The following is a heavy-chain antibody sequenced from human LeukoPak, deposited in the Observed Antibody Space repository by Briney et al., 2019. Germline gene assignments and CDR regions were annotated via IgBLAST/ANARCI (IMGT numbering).Heavy chain of an antibody. D-gene: IGHD3-10*01. CDR3: AKPKPQWEFPIDF. V-gene: IGHV3-30*18. CDR2: TSYAGTNK. CDR1: GFTFSSYS. Sequence: GGSLRLSCAASGFTFSSYSMNWVRQAPGKGLEWVAFTSYAGTNKYYADSVKGRFTISRDNSKNTLYLQMNSLRAEDTAVYYCAKPKPQWEFPIDFWGQGTLVTVSS. J-gene: IGHJ4*02.